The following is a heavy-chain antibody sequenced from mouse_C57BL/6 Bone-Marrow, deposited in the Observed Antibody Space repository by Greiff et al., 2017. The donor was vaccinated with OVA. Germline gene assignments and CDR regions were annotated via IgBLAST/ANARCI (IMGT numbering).Heavy chain of an antibody. CDR3: ARGKYGMVTTPFDY. D-gene: IGHD2-2*01. Sequence: QVQLQQPGAELVMPGASVKLSCKASGYTFTSYWMHWVKQRPGQGLEWIGEIDPSDSYTNYNQKFKGKSTLTVDKSSSTAYMQLSSLTSEDSAVYYCARGKYGMVTTPFDYWGQGTTLTVSS. J-gene: IGHJ2*01. CDR1: GYTFTSYW. CDR2: IDPSDSYT. V-gene: IGHV1-69*01.